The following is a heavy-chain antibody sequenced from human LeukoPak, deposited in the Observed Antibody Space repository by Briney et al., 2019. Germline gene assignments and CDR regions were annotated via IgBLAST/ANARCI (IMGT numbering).Heavy chain of an antibody. V-gene: IGHV1-18*01. CDR1: GYTFTSYG. Sequence: ASVKVSCKASGYTFTSYGISWVRQAAGQGREWMGWISAYNGNTNDAQKLQGRVTMATDTSTSTAYMELRSLRSDDTAVYYCARVVLEWFRGHYYYYMDVWGKGTTVTVSS. CDR2: ISAYNGNT. J-gene: IGHJ6*03. CDR3: ARVVLEWFRGHYYYYMDV. D-gene: IGHD3-3*01.